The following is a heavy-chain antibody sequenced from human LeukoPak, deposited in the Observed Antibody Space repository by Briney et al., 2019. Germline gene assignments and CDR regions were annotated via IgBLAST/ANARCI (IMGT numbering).Heavy chain of an antibody. V-gene: IGHV3-30*03. D-gene: IGHD3-16*01. CDR3: ARKRGDLFDY. CDR2: ISDDGTLK. CDR1: GFDFIDHG. Sequence: GRSLRLSCEASGFDFIDHGMHWVRQAPGRGLEWVAVISDDGTLKFYGDSARGRFAISRDNSVNMVYLQLTSLRPDDTGVYYCARKRGDLFDYWGQGTLVTVSS. J-gene: IGHJ4*02.